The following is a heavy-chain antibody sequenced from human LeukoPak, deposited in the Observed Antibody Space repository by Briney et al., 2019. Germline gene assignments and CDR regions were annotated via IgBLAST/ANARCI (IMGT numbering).Heavy chain of an antibody. CDR3: AKEGAARLALTYMDV. CDR2: LYTGGST. CDR1: GLTVSSNY. Sequence: GGSLRLSCAASGLTVSSNYMTWVPQAPGKGLEWLSILYTGGSTEYADSVKGRFTISRDNSKNTVHLQMNSLRVEDTAVYYCAKEGAARLALTYMDVWGKGTTVTVSS. D-gene: IGHD6-6*01. V-gene: IGHV3-66*01. J-gene: IGHJ6*03.